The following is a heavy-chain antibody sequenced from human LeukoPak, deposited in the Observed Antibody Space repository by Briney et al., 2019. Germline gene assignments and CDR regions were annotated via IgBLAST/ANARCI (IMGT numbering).Heavy chain of an antibody. D-gene: IGHD6-19*01. CDR3: AKEGYSSGWYYYYYMDV. J-gene: IGHJ6*03. Sequence: GRSLRLSCAASGFTFSSYGMHWVRQAPGKGLEWVAVIWYDGSNKYYADSVKGRFTISRDNSKSTLYLQMNSLRAEDTAVYYCAKEGYSSGWYYYYYMDVWGKGTTVTVSS. V-gene: IGHV3-33*06. CDR2: IWYDGSNK. CDR1: GFTFSSYG.